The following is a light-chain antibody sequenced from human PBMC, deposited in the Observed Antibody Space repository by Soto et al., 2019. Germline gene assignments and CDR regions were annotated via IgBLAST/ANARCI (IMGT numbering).Light chain of an antibody. Sequence: DIQMTQSPSSLSASVGDRVTITCRASQSISSYLNWYQQKPGKAPKILIYSASSLQSGVPSRFSGSGSGTDFTLAISSLQREDFATYYCQQSYSTPGFGPGTKVDIK. CDR2: SAS. CDR3: QQSYSTPG. J-gene: IGKJ3*01. CDR1: QSISSY. V-gene: IGKV1-39*01.